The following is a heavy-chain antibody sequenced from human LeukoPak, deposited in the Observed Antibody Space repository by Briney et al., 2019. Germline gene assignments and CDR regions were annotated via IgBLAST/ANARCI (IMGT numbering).Heavy chain of an antibody. CDR2: ISGSGGST. Sequence: GGTLRLSCAASGFTFSSYGMSWVRQAPGKGLEWVSGISGSGGSTYHADSVKGRFTVSRDNSKNTLYLQINSLRVEDTAVYYCAKFTSVGFWSGSYYMDVWGKGTTVTVSS. V-gene: IGHV3-23*01. CDR3: AKFTSVGFWSGSYYMDV. CDR1: GFTFSSYG. D-gene: IGHD3-3*01. J-gene: IGHJ6*03.